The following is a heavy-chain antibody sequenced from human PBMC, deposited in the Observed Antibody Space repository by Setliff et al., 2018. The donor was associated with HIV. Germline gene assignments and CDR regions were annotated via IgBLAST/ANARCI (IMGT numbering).Heavy chain of an antibody. J-gene: IGHJ4*01. CDR3: ARGALLAVFDFDH. CDR1: GYSFTTYG. Sequence: GASVKVSCKTSGYSFTTYGITWVRQAPGQSLEWMGWINVGKGDTKCSQELQDRITLTTDTSANTAYMELSSLRSDDTAVYFCARGALLAVFDFDHWGHGTLVTV. D-gene: IGHD2-21*01. V-gene: IGHV1-3*01. CDR2: INVGKGDT.